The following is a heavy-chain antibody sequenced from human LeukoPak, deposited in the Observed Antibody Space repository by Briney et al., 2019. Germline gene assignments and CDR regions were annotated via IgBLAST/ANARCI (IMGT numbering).Heavy chain of an antibody. Sequence: GGSLRLSCAASGFTFSNYWMHWVRQAPGKGLEWVAVIWYDGSNKYYADSVKGRFTISRDNSKNTLYLQMNSLRAEDTAVYYCARSFPITMVRGVTYDAFDIWGQGTMVTVSS. CDR3: ARSFPITMVRGVTYDAFDI. J-gene: IGHJ3*02. D-gene: IGHD3-10*01. CDR1: GFTFSNYW. V-gene: IGHV3-33*08. CDR2: IWYDGSNK.